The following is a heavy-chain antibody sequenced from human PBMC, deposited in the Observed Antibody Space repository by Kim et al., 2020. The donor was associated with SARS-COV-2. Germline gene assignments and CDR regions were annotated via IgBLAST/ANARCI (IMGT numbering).Heavy chain of an antibody. CDR3: ARQLGLSGGWYFDL. J-gene: IGHJ2*01. V-gene: IGHV4-31*03. CDR1: GGSISSGGYY. Sequence: SETLSLTCTVSGGSISSGGYYWSWIRQHPGKGLEWIGYIYYSGSTYYNPSLKSRVTISVDTSKNQFSLKLSSVTAADTAVYYCARQLGLSGGWYFDLWGRGTLVTVSS. D-gene: IGHD2-2*01. CDR2: IYYSGST.